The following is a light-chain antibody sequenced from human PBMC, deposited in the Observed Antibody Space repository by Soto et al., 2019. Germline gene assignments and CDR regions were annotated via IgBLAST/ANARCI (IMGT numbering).Light chain of an antibody. CDR2: EVS. J-gene: IGLJ1*01. CDR3: CSYTTSYTLL. V-gene: IGLV2-14*01. Sequence: QSALTQPASVSGSPGQSITISCTGTSSDVGAHNFVSWYQQHTGKAPKLMIYEVSNRPSGISSRVSGSKSGNTASLTISGVQAEDEADYYCCSYTTSYTLLFGSETKGTGL. CDR1: SSDVGAHNF.